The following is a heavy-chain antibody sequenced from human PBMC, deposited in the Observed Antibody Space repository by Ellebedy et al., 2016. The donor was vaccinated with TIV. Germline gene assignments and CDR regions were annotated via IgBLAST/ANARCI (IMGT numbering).Heavy chain of an antibody. V-gene: IGHV3-74*01. CDR2: ISSDGTGI. J-gene: IGHJ2*01. CDR3: ARAGSSGWEAYFDL. CDR1: GFTFSSYW. D-gene: IGHD6-19*01. Sequence: PGGSLRLSCAASGFTFSSYWMHWVRQAPGKGLVWVSRISSDGTGISYADPMQGRFTISRDNAKNTLYLQMNSLRAEDTAVYYCARAGSSGWEAYFDLWGRGTLVTVSS.